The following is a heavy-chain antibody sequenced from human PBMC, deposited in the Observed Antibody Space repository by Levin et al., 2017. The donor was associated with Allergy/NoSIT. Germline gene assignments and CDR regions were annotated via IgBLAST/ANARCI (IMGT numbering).Heavy chain of an antibody. CDR2: IKSKTDGGTT. J-gene: IGHJ4*02. V-gene: IGHV3-15*01. D-gene: IGHD6-13*01. CDR3: TTDPIVVAAAGPVDY. CDR1: GFTFSNAW. Sequence: GGSLRLSCAASGFTFSNAWMSWVRQAPGKGLEWVGRIKSKTDGGTTDYAAPVKGRFTISRDDSKNTLYLQMNSLKTEDTAVYYCTTDPIVVAAAGPVDYWGQGTLVTVSS.